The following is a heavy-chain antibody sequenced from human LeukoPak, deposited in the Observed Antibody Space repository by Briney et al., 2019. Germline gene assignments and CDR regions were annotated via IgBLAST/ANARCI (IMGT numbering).Heavy chain of an antibody. CDR1: GFTFDDYG. D-gene: IGHD2-2*02. CDR2: IKQDGSEK. CDR3: ASLRRLVVVPAAIIGDYYYYMDV. V-gene: IGHV3-7*01. J-gene: IGHJ6*03. Sequence: PGGSLRLSCAASGFTFDDYGMSWVRQAPGKGLEWVANIKQDGSEKYYVDSVKGRFTISRDNAKNSLYLQMNSLRAEDTAVYYCASLRRLVVVPAAIIGDYYYYMDVWGRGTTVTVSS.